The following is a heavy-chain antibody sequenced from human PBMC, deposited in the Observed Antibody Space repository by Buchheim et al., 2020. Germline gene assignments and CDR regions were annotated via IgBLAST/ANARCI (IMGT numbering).Heavy chain of an antibody. CDR3: ARGYSANYGRFDY. V-gene: IGHV4-4*02. CDR2: IYHSGTT. D-gene: IGHD1-26*01. Sequence: QVQLQESGPGLVKPSGTLSLTCGVSGGSITTNNWWTWVRQPPGKGLEWIGEIYHSGTTYYNPSLKSRVSISVDTSKHQFSLKLTSVTAADTAVYYCARGYSANYGRFDYWGQGTL. CDR1: GGSITTNNW. J-gene: IGHJ4*02.